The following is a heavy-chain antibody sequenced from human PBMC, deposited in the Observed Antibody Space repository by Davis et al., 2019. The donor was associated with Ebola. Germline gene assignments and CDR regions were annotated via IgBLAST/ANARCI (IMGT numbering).Heavy chain of an antibody. D-gene: IGHD3-10*01. CDR2: IYTSGST. V-gene: IGHV4-4*07. J-gene: IGHJ3*02. Sequence: PSETLSLTCTVSGGSISSYYWSWIRQPAGKGLEWIGRIYTSGSTNYNPSLKSRVTMSVDTSKNQFSLKLSSVTAADTAVYYCARAGIIWFRELFDAFDIWGQGTMVTVSS. CDR1: GGSISSYY. CDR3: ARAGIIWFRELFDAFDI.